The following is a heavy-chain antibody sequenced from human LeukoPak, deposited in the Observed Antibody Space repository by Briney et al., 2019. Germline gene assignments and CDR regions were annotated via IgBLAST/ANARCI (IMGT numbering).Heavy chain of an antibody. CDR1: GFTFGYYG. CDR2: ISDDGNKK. J-gene: IGHJ4*02. CDR3: AKDSRNYYLDY. V-gene: IGHV3-30*18. Sequence: GRSLRLSCGASGFTFGYYGMHWVRQAPGKGLEWVAVISDDGNKKYYADSVKGRFTISKDNSKNTVYLQMNSLRAEDSAVYYCAKDSRNYYLDYWGQGTLVIVSS.